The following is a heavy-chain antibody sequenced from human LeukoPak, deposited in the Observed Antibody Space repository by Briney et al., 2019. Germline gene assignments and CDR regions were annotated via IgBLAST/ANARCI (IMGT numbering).Heavy chain of an antibody. D-gene: IGHD6-19*01. CDR2: ISGSGGST. J-gene: IGHJ4*02. CDR3: AKAYEQWLVKESDY. CDR1: GLNFSSYS. V-gene: IGHV3-23*01. Sequence: PGGFLRLSCAASGLNFSSYSMGWVRPASGEGLGGVPTISGSGGSTYYADSVKGRFTISRDNSKNTLYLQMNSLRAEDTAVYYCAKAYEQWLVKESDYWGQGTLVTVSS.